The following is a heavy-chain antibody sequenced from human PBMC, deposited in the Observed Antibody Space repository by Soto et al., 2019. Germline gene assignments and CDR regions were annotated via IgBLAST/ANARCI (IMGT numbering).Heavy chain of an antibody. Sequence: GGSLRLSCAASGFTFSSYAMSWVRQAPGKGLEWVSAISGSGGSTYYADSVKGRFTISRDNSKNTLYLQMNSLRAEDTAVYYCAKDRGRLRLRYYYYGMDVWGQGTTVTVSS. CDR2: ISGSGGST. J-gene: IGHJ6*02. CDR1: GFTFSSYA. V-gene: IGHV3-23*01. D-gene: IGHD3-10*01. CDR3: AKDRGRLRLRYYYYGMDV.